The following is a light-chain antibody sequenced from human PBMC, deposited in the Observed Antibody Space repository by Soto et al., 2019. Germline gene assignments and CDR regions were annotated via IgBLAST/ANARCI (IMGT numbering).Light chain of an antibody. J-gene: IGLJ2*01. CDR3: SSYTSRSTYVV. CDR1: SSDVGGYNY. V-gene: IGLV2-14*03. CDR2: DVI. Sequence: QSVLTQPASVSGSPGQSITISCTGTSSDVGGYNYVSWYQQHPGKAPKLMIYDVINRPSGVSNRFSGSKSGNSASLTISGLQAEDEADYYCSSYTSRSTYVVFGGGTKLPVL.